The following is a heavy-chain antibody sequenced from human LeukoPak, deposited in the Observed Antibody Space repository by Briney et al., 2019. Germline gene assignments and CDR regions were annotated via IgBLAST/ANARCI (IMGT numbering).Heavy chain of an antibody. J-gene: IGHJ4*02. CDR3: AKSRSDSRGFDY. D-gene: IGHD6-19*01. CDR2: ISWNSGSI. V-gene: IGHV3-9*01. Sequence: GGSLRLSCAASGFTFDDYAMHWVRQAPGKGLEWVSGISWNSGSIGYADSVKGRFTISRDNAKNSLYLQMNSLRAEDTALYYCAKSRSDSRGFDYWGQGTLVTVSS. CDR1: GFTFDDYA.